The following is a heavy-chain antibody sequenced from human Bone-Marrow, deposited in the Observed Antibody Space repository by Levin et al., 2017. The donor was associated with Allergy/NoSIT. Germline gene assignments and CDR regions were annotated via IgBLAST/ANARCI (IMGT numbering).Heavy chain of an antibody. V-gene: IGHV4-4*07. CDR1: GGSLGNYY. Sequence: SETLSLTCTVSGGSLGNYYWSWIRQPAGKGLEWIGRVFSSGTTAYTPSLTSRVTISLDTSNNQFSLHVNSMTAADAGVYYCARASCGAYCHFDSWGPGALVTVSS. J-gene: IGHJ5*01. CDR2: VFSSGTT. CDR3: ARASCGAYCHFDS. D-gene: IGHD2-21*02.